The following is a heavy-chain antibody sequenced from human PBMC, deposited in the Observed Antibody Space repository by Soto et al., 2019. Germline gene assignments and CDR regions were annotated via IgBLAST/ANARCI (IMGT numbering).Heavy chain of an antibody. V-gene: IGHV1-8*01. CDR1: GYTFTSYD. Sequence: ASVKVSCKASGYTFTSYDINWVRQATGQGLEWMGWMNPNSGNTGYAQKFQGRVTMTRNTSISTAYMELRSLRSDDTAVYYCASLTYSSSSVAAHPNYGMDVWGQGTTVTVSS. J-gene: IGHJ6*02. CDR3: ASLTYSSSSVAAHPNYGMDV. CDR2: MNPNSGNT. D-gene: IGHD6-6*01.